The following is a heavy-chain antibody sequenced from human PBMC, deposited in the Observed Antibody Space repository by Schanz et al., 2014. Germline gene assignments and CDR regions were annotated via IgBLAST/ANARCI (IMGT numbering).Heavy chain of an antibody. CDR1: GLIFSNYV. V-gene: IGHV3-23*04. D-gene: IGHD3-16*02. Sequence: EVQVVESGGGLVQPGGSLKLSCAASGLIFSNYVMSWVRQAPGKGLEWVSTIGTSGGTNYAESVKGRFTISRDNSKNTVYLQMNSLRPGDTTVHCCARDNRYYLFDYWGQGALVTVSS. CDR2: IGTSGGT. CDR3: ARDNRYYLFDY. J-gene: IGHJ4*02.